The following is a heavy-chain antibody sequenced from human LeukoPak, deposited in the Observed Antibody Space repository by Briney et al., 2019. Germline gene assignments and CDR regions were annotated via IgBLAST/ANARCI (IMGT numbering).Heavy chain of an antibody. V-gene: IGHV3-48*01. CDR1: GFTFSTYN. D-gene: IGHD6-13*01. CDR3: ARAGGSSSWDPFDY. CDR2: ISSSSRTI. Sequence: GGSLRLSCVASGFTFSTYNMNWVRQAPGKGLEWVSYISSSSRTIFYADSLKGRFTISRDNAKNSLYLQMNSLRAEDTAVYYCARAGGSSSWDPFDYWGQGTLVTVSS. J-gene: IGHJ4*02.